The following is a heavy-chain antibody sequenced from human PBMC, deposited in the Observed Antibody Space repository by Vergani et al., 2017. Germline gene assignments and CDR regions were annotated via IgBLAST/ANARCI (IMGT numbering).Heavy chain of an antibody. CDR2: MNPNSGNT. Sequence: QVQLVQSGAEVKKPGASVKVSCKASGYTFTSYDINWVRQATGQGLEWMGWMNPNSGNTGYAQKFQGRVTMTRNTSISTAYMELSSLRSEDTAVYYCAKDNSKRGKSSSGYCFDYWGQGTLVTVSS. V-gene: IGHV1-8*01. CDR3: AKDNSKRGKSSSGYCFDY. J-gene: IGHJ4*02. CDR1: GYTFTSYD. D-gene: IGHD3-22*01.